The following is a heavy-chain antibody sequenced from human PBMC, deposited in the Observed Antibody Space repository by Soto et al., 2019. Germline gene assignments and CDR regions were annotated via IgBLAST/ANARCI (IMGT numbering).Heavy chain of an antibody. Sequence: QVQLQESGPGLVKPSETLSLTCTVSGGSISSYYWSWIRQPPGKGLEWIGYIYYSGSTNYNPSLKSRVTISVDTSKIQFSLKLSSVTAADTAVYYCARIYSSGWTYYFDYWGQGTLVTVSS. V-gene: IGHV4-59*08. CDR3: ARIYSSGWTYYFDY. D-gene: IGHD6-19*01. J-gene: IGHJ4*02. CDR1: GGSISSYY. CDR2: IYYSGST.